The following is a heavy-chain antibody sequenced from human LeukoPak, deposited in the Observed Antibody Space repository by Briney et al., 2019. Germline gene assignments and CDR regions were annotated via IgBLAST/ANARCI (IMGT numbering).Heavy chain of an antibody. CDR2: FDPEDGET. Sequence: GASVKVSCKVSGYTLTELSMHWVRQAPGKELEWMGGFDPEDGETIYAQKFQGRVTMTEDTSTDTAYMELSSLRSEDTAVYYCATGIAGCSSTSCYPDYWGQGTLVTVSS. J-gene: IGHJ4*02. D-gene: IGHD2-2*01. CDR3: ATGIAGCSSTSCYPDY. CDR1: GYTLTELS. V-gene: IGHV1-24*01.